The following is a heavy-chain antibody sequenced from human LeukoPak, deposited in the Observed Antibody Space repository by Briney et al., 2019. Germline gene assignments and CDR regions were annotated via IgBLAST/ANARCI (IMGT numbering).Heavy chain of an antibody. J-gene: IGHJ5*02. CDR2: IYYSGST. D-gene: IGHD2-15*01. Sequence: SETLSLTCTVSGGSISSGGYYWSWIRQHPGKGLEWIGYIYYSGSTYYNPSLKSRVTISVDTSKNQFSLKLSSVTAADTAVYYCASEGRKFYCSGGSCPAESYNWFDPWGQGTLVTVSS. CDR3: ASEGRKFYCSGGSCPAESYNWFDP. V-gene: IGHV4-31*03. CDR1: GGSISSGGYY.